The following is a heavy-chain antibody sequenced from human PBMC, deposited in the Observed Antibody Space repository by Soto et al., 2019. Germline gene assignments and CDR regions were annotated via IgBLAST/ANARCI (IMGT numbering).Heavy chain of an antibody. V-gene: IGHV4-59*01. D-gene: IGHD1-26*01. CDR1: GGSISSYY. Sequence: QVQLQESGPGLVKPSETLSLTCTVSGGSISSYYWSWIRQPPGKGLEWIGYIYCSGSTNYNPSLKSRVTISVDTSKNQFSLKLSSVTAADTAVYYCARAMRGSYLRYFDYWGQGTLVTVSS. CDR3: ARAMRGSYLRYFDY. J-gene: IGHJ4*02. CDR2: IYCSGST.